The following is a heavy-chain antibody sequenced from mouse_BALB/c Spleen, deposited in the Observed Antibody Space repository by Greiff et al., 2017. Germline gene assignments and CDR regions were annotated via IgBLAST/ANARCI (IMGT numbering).Heavy chain of an antibody. CDR1: GFTFSSYT. CDR2: ISNGGGST. V-gene: IGHV5-12-2*01. Sequence: EVKLVESGGGLVQPGGSLKLSCAASGFTFSSYTMSWVRQTPEKRLEWVAYISNGGGSTYYPDTVKGRFTISRDNAKNTLYLQMSSLKSEDTAMYYCARQGYGIYYAMDYWGQGTSVTVSS. D-gene: IGHD2-10*02. CDR3: ARQGYGIYYAMDY. J-gene: IGHJ4*01.